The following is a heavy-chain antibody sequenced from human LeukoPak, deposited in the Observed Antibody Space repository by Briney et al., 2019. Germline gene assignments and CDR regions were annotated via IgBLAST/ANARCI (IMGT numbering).Heavy chain of an antibody. CDR1: GGAVNRYY. Sequence: SETLSLTCTVSGGAVNRYYWSWIRQPPGKGLEWIWHISYSGSTNYNPSLTSRVTMSIDTSKNQVSLKLTSVTAADTAVYACARHLYSYDSSPYYPWGQGTLVTVSS. CDR2: ISYSGST. J-gene: IGHJ5*02. D-gene: IGHD3-22*01. CDR3: ARHLYSYDSSPYYP. V-gene: IGHV4-59*02.